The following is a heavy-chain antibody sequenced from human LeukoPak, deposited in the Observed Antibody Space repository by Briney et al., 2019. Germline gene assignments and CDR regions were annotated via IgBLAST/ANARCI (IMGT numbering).Heavy chain of an antibody. V-gene: IGHV5-51*01. CDR1: GYSFSNYW. D-gene: IGHD1-1*01. CDR2: IYPADSDT. J-gene: IGHJ3*01. Sequence: GESLKISCKGSGYSFSNYWIGWVRQMPGKGLEWMGLIYPADSDTRYSPSFQGQVTISADTSISTAYLQWNSLKASDTAMYYCARPGWNDGGTWGQGTMVTVSS. CDR3: ARPGWNDGGT.